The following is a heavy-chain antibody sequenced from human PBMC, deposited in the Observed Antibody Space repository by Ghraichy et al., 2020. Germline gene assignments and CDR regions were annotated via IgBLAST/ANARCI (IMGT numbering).Heavy chain of an antibody. J-gene: IGHJ4*02. CDR1: GGAISSSAYS. V-gene: IGHV4-30-2*01. CDR2: VYYDGST. D-gene: IGHD1-26*01. Sequence: SLNISCAVSGGAISSSAYSWTWVRQPPEKGLEWIAYVYYDGSTYYNPSLKSRVTISLDNSKNQFSLELTSVTAADTAVYYCARALSYVGFDYWGQGTLVTVSS. CDR3: ARALSYVGFDY.